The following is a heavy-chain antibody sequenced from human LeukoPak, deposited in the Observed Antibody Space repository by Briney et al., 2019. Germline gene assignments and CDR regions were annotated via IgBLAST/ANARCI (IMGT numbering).Heavy chain of an antibody. CDR3: AREGSVDYDSSGFYAFDI. CDR2: ISSSGSKT. D-gene: IGHD3-22*01. V-gene: IGHV3-48*03. J-gene: IGHJ3*02. CDR1: GFVFSSYE. Sequence: GGSLRLSCTASGFVFSSYEMHWVRQAPGKGLDWVSYISSSGSKTLYADAVRGRFTVSRDSAKNSLYLQMNSLRAEDTAVYYCAREGSVDYDSSGFYAFDIRGQGTKVTVSS.